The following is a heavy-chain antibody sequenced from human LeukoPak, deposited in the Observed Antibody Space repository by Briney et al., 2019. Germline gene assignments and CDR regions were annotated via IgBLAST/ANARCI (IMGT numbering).Heavy chain of an antibody. J-gene: IGHJ4*02. D-gene: IGHD3-22*01. V-gene: IGHV4-61*01. CDR1: GGSVSSGSYY. CDR3: ARADDSSGYPFDY. CDR2: IYYSGST. Sequence: SETLSLTCTVSGGSVSSGSYYWSWIRQPPGKGLEWIGYIYYSGSTNYNPSLKSRVTISVDTSKNQFSLKLSSVTAADTAVYYCARADDSSGYPFDYWGQGTLVTVSS.